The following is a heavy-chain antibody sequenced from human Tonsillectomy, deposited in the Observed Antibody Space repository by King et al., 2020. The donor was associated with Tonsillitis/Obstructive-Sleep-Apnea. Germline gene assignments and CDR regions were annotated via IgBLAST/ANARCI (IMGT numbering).Heavy chain of an antibody. J-gene: IGHJ4*02. D-gene: IGHD2-8*01. CDR3: ARPTYCTNGVCYLGYSS. V-gene: IGHV1-18*01. CDR1: GYTFTSYD. Sequence: QLVQSGAEVKKPGASVKVSCKASGYTFTSYDISWVRQAPGQGLEWMGWISAYNGNTNYAQKLQGRVTMTTDTSTSTAYMELRSLRSDDTAVYYCARPTYCTNGVCYLGYSSWGQGTLVTVSS. CDR2: ISAYNGNT.